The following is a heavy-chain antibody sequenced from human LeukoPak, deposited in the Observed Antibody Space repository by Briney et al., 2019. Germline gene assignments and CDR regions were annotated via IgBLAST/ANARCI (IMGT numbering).Heavy chain of an antibody. CDR1: GFTFKGYY. CDR3: ARGPRILAAGSYYFDY. V-gene: IGHV3-11*01. D-gene: IGHD6-13*01. CDR2: INVNGGTI. J-gene: IGHJ4*02. Sequence: GGSLRLSCAASGFTFKGYYWSWIRQVPGKGLKWVAYINVNGGTIHYADSVKGRFTISSDNAKNSLSLEINSPRAEDTAVYYCARGPRILAAGSYYFDYWGQGTLVTVSS.